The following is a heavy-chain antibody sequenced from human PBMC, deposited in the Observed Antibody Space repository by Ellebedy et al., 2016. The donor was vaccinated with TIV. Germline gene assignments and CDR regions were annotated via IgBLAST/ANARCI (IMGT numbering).Heavy chain of an antibody. CDR1: GTAISEFY. CDR2: ISCSGTP. D-gene: IGHD5-12*01. V-gene: IGHV4-59*01. CDR3: ARADFLSGYSPTQNWLDP. Sequence: SETLSLXCSVSGTAISEFYWAWIRQSPGRGLEWIGYISCSGTPTYGPSLQGRVSFSADRSKNQLSLRLRSVTAADTAVYYCARADFLSGYSPTQNWLDPWGQGTPVTVSS. J-gene: IGHJ5*02.